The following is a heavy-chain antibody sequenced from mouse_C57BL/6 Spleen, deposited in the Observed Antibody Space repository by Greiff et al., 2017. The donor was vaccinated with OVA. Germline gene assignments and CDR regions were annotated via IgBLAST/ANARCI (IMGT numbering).Heavy chain of an antibody. J-gene: IGHJ3*01. CDR1: GFTFSSYG. CDR3: ARQRATVVEDWFAY. V-gene: IGHV5-6*01. CDR2: ISSGGSYT. D-gene: IGHD1-1*01. Sequence: EVKVVESGGDLVKPGGSLKLSCAASGFTFSSYGMSWVRQTPDKRLEWVATISSGGSYTYYPDSVKGRFTISRDNAKNTLYLQMSSLKSEDTAMYYCARQRATVVEDWFAYWGQGTLVTVSA.